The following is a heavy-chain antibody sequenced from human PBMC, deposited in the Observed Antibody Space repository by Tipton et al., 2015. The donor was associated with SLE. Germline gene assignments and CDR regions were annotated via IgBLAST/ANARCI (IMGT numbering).Heavy chain of an antibody. CDR1: GGSISTGGYY. D-gene: IGHD2-21*01. V-gene: IGHV4-31*03. CDR3: ARVQACEGFDP. CDR2: IYNSGGT. J-gene: IGHJ5*02. Sequence: TLSLTCTVSGGSISTGGYYWSWIRQHPGKGLEWIGYIYNSGGTDYNPSLKSRVTISADTSKNHFSLNLSSVTAADTAVYYCARVQACEGFDPWGQGTLVTVSS.